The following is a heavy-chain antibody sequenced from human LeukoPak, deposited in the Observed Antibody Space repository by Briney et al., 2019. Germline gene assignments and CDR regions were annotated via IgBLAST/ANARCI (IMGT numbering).Heavy chain of an antibody. V-gene: IGHV3-21*01. Sequence: PGGSLRLSCAGSGFTFSSYSMNWVRQAPGKGLEWVSSITSSSSYIYYADSVKGRFTISRDNAKKSVYLQMNSLRAEDTAVYYCARADSSGWYFSGWFDPWGQGTLVTVSS. CDR2: ITSSSSYI. D-gene: IGHD6-19*01. CDR1: GFTFSSYS. J-gene: IGHJ5*02. CDR3: ARADSSGWYFSGWFDP.